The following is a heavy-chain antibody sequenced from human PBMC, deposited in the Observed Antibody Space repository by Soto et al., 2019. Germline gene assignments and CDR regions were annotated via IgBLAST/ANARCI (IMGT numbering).Heavy chain of an antibody. D-gene: IGHD3-10*01. J-gene: IGHJ6*03. CDR3: ARHYGYYSHYMDV. CDR2: IYYSGST. CDR1: GDSISNNNFY. V-gene: IGHV4-39*01. Sequence: SETLSLTCTVSGDSISNNNFYWGWIRQPPGKGLEWIGTIYYSGSTYHNPSLKSRVTISVDTSNNQLSLKLSSVTAADTAVYYCARHYGYYSHYMDVWTKGTTVTVSS.